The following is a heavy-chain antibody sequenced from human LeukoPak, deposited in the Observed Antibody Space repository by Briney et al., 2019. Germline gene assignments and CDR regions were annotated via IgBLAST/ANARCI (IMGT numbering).Heavy chain of an antibody. CDR3: AKDRNQLPAAY. J-gene: IGHJ4*02. V-gene: IGHV3-23*01. CDR1: GFTFSSYA. CDR2: ISGSGGST. D-gene: IGHD2-2*01. Sequence: QSEGSLRLSCAASGFTFSSYAMSWVRQAPGKGLEWVSAISGSGGSTYYADSVKGRFTISRDNSKNTLYLQMNSLRAEDTAVYYCAKDRNQLPAAYWGQGTLVTVSS.